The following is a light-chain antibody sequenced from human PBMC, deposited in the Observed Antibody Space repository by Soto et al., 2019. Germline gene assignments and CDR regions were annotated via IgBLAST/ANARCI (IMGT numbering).Light chain of an antibody. J-gene: IGKJ4*01. V-gene: IGKV1-13*02. CDR3: QQFNSYLPT. CDR2: DAS. Sequence: AIQLTQSPSSLSASVGDRVTITCRASQGINSALAWYQQKPGKAPKLLIYDASSLESGVPSRFSGRGSGTDFTLTISSLQHEDFAAYYCQQFNSYLPTFGGGTKVEIK. CDR1: QGINSA.